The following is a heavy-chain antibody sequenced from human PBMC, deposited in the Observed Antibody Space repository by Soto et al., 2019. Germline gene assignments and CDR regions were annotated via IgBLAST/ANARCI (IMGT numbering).Heavy chain of an antibody. V-gene: IGHV4-30-2*01. CDR2: TYHSGNP. CDR1: GDTISTGGCT. Sequence: PSETMSVTCNVAGDTISTGGCTWAWIRQPPGKALEWIGHTYHSGNPYYNPSLKSRVIISVDRSKNQFSLKVSSVTAADTAVYYYASIYDSSGYYYGNNWFDPWGQGTLVTVSS. CDR3: ASIYDSSGYYYGNNWFDP. D-gene: IGHD3-22*01. J-gene: IGHJ5*02.